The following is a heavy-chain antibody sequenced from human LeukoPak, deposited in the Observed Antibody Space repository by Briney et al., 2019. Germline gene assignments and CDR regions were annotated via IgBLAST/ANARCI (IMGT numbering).Heavy chain of an antibody. Sequence: SETLSLTCTVSGGSISSYYWNWIRQPPGKGLEWIAYIYSSGSTNYNPSLKSRVTISVDTSKNQSSLKLDSVTAADTAVYYCARTTTPAPYYFDYWGQGTLVTVSS. CDR2: IYSSGST. D-gene: IGHD4-17*01. J-gene: IGHJ4*02. CDR1: GGSISSYY. CDR3: ARTTTPAPYYFDY. V-gene: IGHV4-59*01.